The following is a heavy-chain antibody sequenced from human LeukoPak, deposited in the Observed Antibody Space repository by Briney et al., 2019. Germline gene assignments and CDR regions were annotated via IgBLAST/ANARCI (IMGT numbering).Heavy chain of an antibody. CDR2: INQDGSGK. CDR3: SRSYGQNYGMDV. J-gene: IGHJ6*02. V-gene: IGHV3-7*01. Sequence: GGSLRLSCAASGFTFSSYWMSWVRQAPGKGLEWVANINQDGSGKHYVDSVKGRFTISRDNAKSSLYLQMNSLRAEDTAVYYCSRSYGQNYGMDVWGHGTTVTVSS. CDR1: GFTFSSYW. D-gene: IGHD1-26*01.